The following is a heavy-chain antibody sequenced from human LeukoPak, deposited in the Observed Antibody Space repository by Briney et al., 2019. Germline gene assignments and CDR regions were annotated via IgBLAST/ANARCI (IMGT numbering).Heavy chain of an antibody. D-gene: IGHD6-6*01. CDR2: IYYSGNT. CDR3: ARDHEVSSSSFDY. CDR1: RGSVNSNSYY. V-gene: IGHV4-39*07. J-gene: IGHJ4*02. Sequence: PSETLSLTCTVSRGSVNSNSYYWGWIRRPPGKGLEWIGTIYYSGNTYYNPSLESRVTISVDTSKNQFSLKLTSVTAADTAVYYCARDHEVSSSSFDYWGQGTLVTVSS.